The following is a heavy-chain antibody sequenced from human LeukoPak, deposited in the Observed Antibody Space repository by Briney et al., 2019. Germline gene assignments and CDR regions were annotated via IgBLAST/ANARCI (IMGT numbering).Heavy chain of an antibody. CDR1: GGTFSSYA. CDR2: IIPIFGTA. J-gene: IGHJ4*02. Sequence: SVKVSCKASGGTFSSYAISWVRQAPGQGLEWMGRIIPIFGTANYARKFQGRVTITTDESTSTAYMELSSLGSEDTAVYYCARDPGSLDTAMAFDYWGQGTLVTVSS. V-gene: IGHV1-69*05. CDR3: ARDPGSLDTAMAFDY. D-gene: IGHD5-18*01.